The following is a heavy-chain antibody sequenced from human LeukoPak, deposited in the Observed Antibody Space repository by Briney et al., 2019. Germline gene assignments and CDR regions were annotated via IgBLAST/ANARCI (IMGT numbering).Heavy chain of an antibody. CDR1: GGSISMYY. J-gene: IGHJ3*01. Sequence: PSETLSLTCTVSGGSISMYYWTWIRQPPRKVLEWIGYIYYSGSTKYNTSLKSRVTMSVDTSQNRLSLKLSSVPAADTAVYYCARPSLDYGGIAAFDFWGQGTLVTVSS. D-gene: IGHD4-23*01. CDR3: ARPSLDYGGIAAFDF. CDR2: IYYSGST. V-gene: IGHV4-59*08.